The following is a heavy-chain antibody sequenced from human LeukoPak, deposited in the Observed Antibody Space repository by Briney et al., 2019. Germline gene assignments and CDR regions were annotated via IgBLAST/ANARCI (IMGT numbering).Heavy chain of an antibody. Sequence: SGTLSLTCAVSGGSISSSNWWSWVRQPPGKGLEWIGEIYHSGSTNYNPSLKSRVTISVDKSKNQFSLKLSSVTAADTAVYYCTRDRTPTYYGMDVWGQGTTVTVSS. D-gene: IGHD1-14*01. J-gene: IGHJ6*02. V-gene: IGHV4-4*02. CDR3: TRDRTPTYYGMDV. CDR2: IYHSGST. CDR1: GGSISSSNW.